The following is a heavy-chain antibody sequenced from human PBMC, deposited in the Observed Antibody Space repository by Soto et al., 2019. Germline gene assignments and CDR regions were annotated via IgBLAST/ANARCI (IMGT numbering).Heavy chain of an antibody. CDR2: FDPEDGET. J-gene: IGHJ5*02. CDR1: GYTLTELS. D-gene: IGHD3-9*01. CDR3: ATGNFDWPHNWFDP. V-gene: IGHV1-24*01. Sequence: ASVKVSCKVSGYTLTELSMHWVRQAPGKGLEWMGGFDPEDGETIYAQKFQDRVTMTEDTSTDTAYMELSSLRSEDTAVYYCATGNFDWPHNWFDPWGQGTLVTVS.